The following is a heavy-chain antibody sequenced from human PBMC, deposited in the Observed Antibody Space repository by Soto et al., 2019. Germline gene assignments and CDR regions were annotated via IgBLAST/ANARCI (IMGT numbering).Heavy chain of an antibody. CDR2: INYSGNT. CDR3: ARGGGSTDYVANYYFDY. Sequence: QLRLQESGSGLVKPSQTLSLTCTVSGGSLSSGSFSWGWIRQPPGKGLEWIGYINYSGNTYYNPSLRRRVPIPGDMSTNQFSLKLGSVTAAAPAGYYCARGGGSTDYVANYYFDYWGRGTLVTVSS. CDR1: GGSLSSGSFS. J-gene: IGHJ4*02. V-gene: IGHV4-30-2*01. D-gene: IGHD4-17*01.